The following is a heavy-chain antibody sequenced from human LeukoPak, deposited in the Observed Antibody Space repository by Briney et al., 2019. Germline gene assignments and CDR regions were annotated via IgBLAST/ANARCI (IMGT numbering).Heavy chain of an antibody. CDR1: GFTFISYG. V-gene: IGHV3-23*01. D-gene: IGHD3-22*01. CDR3: AKASYYDSSGYYQDY. J-gene: IGHJ4*02. Sequence: GGTLRLSCAASGFTFISYGMSWVRQAPGKGLEWVSTIRGTGDTTYYADSVKGRFTISRDNSKNTLYLQMNSLRAEDTAVYYCAKASYYDSSGYYQDYWGQGTLVTVSS. CDR2: IRGTGDTT.